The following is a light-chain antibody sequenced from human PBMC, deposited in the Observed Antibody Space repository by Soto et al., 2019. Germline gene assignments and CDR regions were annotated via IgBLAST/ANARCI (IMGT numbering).Light chain of an antibody. CDR1: QSLVSSDGDTY. CDR2: KVS. CDR3: MQGSYWPPWT. Sequence: DIVMTQSPLSLLVTLGQPASISCRSSQSLVSSDGDTYLNWFQQRPGQSPRRLISKVSNRDAGVPDRFSGSGSGTDFTLMISRVEAEDVGVYYCMQGSYWPPWTFGQGTKVEIK. V-gene: IGKV2-30*01. J-gene: IGKJ1*01.